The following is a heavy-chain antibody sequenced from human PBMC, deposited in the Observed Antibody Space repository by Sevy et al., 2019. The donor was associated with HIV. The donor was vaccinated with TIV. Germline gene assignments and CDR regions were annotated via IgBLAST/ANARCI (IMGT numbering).Heavy chain of an antibody. V-gene: IGHV1-2*06. CDR1: GYTFTGYY. D-gene: IGHD3-22*01. J-gene: IGHJ4*02. CDR3: ARAPSRQYYYDSSGSFDY. Sequence: ASVKVSCKASGYTFTGYYMHWVRQAPGQGLEWMGRINPNSGGTNYAQKFQGRVTMTRDTSISTAYMELGRLRSDDTAVYYCARAPSRQYYYDSSGSFDYWGQGTLVTVSS. CDR2: INPNSGGT.